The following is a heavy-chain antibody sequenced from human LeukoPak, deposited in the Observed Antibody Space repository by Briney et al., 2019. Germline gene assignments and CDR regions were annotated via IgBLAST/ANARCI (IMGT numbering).Heavy chain of an antibody. CDR2: ISGSGGST. CDR1: GFTFSSYA. CDR3: AKDRVRQWLVRRESFDY. V-gene: IGHV3-23*01. Sequence: GGSLRLSCAASGFTFSSYAMSWVRQAPGKGLEWVSAISGSGGSTYYADSVRGRFTISRDNSKSTVSLQMNSLRADDTAIYYCAKDRVRQWLVRRESFDYWGQGTLVTVSS. J-gene: IGHJ4*02. D-gene: IGHD6-19*01.